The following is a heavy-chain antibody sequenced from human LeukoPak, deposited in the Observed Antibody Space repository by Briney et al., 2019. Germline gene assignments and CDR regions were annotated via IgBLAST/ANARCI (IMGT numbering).Heavy chain of an antibody. CDR2: ISSSGTAT. CDR3: ARPARSGIYYPDAFEN. V-gene: IGHV3-11*04. D-gene: IGHD3-10*01. CDR1: GFTFDDYY. Sequence: GGSLRLSXTASGFTFDDYYITWIRQPPGEGLDWVAYISSSGTATYYADSVKGRFTISRDNAKNFLYLQMDSLKAEDTAMYYCARPARSGIYYPDAFENWGQGTMVTVSS. J-gene: IGHJ3*02.